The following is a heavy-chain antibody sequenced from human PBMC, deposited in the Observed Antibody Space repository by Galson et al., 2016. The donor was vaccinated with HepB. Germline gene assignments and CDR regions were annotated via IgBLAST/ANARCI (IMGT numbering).Heavy chain of an antibody. D-gene: IGHD3-10*02. V-gene: IGHV3-30*18. CDR1: GFSFSSYG. J-gene: IGHJ6*02. Sequence: SLRLSCAASGFSFSSYGMHWVRQAPGKGLEWVAVISYNGSSKYYADSVKGRFTISRDNSKNTLYLQMNSLRAEDTAVYSCAKDLGMFPELWYYAMDVWGQGTTVTVSS. CDR2: ISYNGSSK. CDR3: AKDLGMFPELWYYAMDV.